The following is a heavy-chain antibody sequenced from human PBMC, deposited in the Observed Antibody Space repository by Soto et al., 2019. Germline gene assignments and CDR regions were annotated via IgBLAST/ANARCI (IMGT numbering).Heavy chain of an antibody. Sequence: PXETLSLTCAFYVGSFSGYYWSCIRHPPGKWLEWIGEINHSGSTNYNPSLKSRVTISVDTSKNQFSLKLSSVTAADTAVYYCARGRGPRTIAAPGHYYYYGMEVWGQGTTVSVS. J-gene: IGHJ6*01. D-gene: IGHD6-25*01. V-gene: IGHV4-34*01. CDR3: ARGRGPRTIAAPGHYYYYGMEV. CDR1: VGSFSGYY. CDR2: INHSGST.